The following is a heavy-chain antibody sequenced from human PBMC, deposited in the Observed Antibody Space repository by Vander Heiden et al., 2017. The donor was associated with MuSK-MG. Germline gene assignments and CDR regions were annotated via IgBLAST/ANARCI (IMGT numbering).Heavy chain of an antibody. J-gene: IGHJ4*02. V-gene: IGHV3-30*02. CDR1: GFTFSSYG. Sequence: QVQLVESGGGVVQPGGSLRLSCAASGFTFSSYGMHWVRQAPGKGLEWVAFIRYDGSNKYYADSVKGRFTISRDNSKNTRDLKMNSMRAEETAVYYCAKVNDYYGAGSYYTDYWGQGTMVTVSS. D-gene: IGHD3-10*01. CDR3: AKVNDYYGAGSYYTDY. CDR2: IRYDGSNK.